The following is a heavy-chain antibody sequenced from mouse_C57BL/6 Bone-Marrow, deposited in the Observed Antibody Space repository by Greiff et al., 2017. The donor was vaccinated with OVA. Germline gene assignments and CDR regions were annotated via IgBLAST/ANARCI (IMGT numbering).Heavy chain of an antibody. V-gene: IGHV5-6*01. J-gene: IGHJ3*01. D-gene: IGHD2-4*01. Sequence: EVQVVESGGDLVKPGGSLKLSCAASGFTFSSYGMSWVRQTPDKRLEWVATISSGGSYTYYPDNVKGRFTISRDNAKNNLYLQMSHLKSEDTAMYYCASGDYDAPSYWGQGTLVTVSA. CDR1: GFTFSSYG. CDR2: ISSGGSYT. CDR3: ASGDYDAPSY.